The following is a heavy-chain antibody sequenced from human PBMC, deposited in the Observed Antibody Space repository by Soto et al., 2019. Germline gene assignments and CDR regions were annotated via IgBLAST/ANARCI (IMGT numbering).Heavy chain of an antibody. J-gene: IGHJ4*02. CDR3: ATYVTFRGFDY. CDR2: IYHSGST. V-gene: IGHV4-4*02. CDR1: GGSISSDNW. Sequence: PSETLSLTCAVSGGSISSDNWWTWVRQPPGKGREWIGEIYHSGSTNYNPSLKSRVTISVDKSKNQFSLKLTSVTAADTAVYYCATYVTFRGFDYWGQGALVTVSS. D-gene: IGHD3-10*02.